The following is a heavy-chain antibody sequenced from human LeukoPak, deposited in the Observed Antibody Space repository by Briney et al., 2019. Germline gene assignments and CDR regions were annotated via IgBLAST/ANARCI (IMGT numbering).Heavy chain of an antibody. CDR2: IHGDGRTT. CDR3: ARDNGENYHTAFDY. D-gene: IGHD2-8*01. V-gene: IGHV3-74*01. CDR1: GFTFGSYW. J-gene: IGHJ4*02. Sequence: GGSLRLSCAASGFTFGSYWIHWVPQVPGKGLVWVSRIHGDGRTTTYADSVKGRFTISRDNAKNTLYLQMNSLRAEDTAVYYCARDNGENYHTAFDYWGQGTLVTVSS.